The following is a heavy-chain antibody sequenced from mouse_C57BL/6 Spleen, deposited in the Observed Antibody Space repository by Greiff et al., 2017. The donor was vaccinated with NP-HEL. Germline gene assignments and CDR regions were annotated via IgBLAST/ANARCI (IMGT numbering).Heavy chain of an antibody. CDR2: IYPGDGDT. V-gene: IGHV1-82*01. D-gene: IGHD2-2*01. J-gene: IGHJ2*01. CDR3: AGGRLRNYVDY. CDR1: GYAFSSSW. Sequence: QVQLQQSGPELVKPGASVKISCKASGYAFSSSWMNWVKQRPGKGLEWIGRIYPGDGDTNYNGKFKGKATLTADKSSSTAYMQLSSLTSEDAAVYFCAGGRLRNYVDYWGQGTTLTVSS.